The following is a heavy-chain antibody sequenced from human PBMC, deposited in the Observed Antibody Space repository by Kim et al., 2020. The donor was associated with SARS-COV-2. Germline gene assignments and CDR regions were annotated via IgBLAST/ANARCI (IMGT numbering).Heavy chain of an antibody. Sequence: SVKVSCKASGGTFSSYAISWVRQAPGQGLEWMGGIIPIFGTANYAQKFQGRVTITADESTSTAYMELSSLRSEDTAVYYCARGTAYGYVDYYYYYGMDVWGQGTTVTVSS. J-gene: IGHJ6*02. CDR2: IIPIFGTA. D-gene: IGHD5-18*01. CDR1: GGTFSSYA. V-gene: IGHV1-69*13. CDR3: ARGTAYGYVDYYYYYGMDV.